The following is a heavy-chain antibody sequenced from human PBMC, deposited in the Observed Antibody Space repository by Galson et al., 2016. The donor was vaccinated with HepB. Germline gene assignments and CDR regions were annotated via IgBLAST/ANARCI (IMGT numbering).Heavy chain of an antibody. CDR3: AREASLGHDVFDI. CDR1: AFSFTNYA. Sequence: SLRLSCAASAFSFTNYAMHWVRQAPGKGLEWVALTSYDGSNKYYGDSVKGRFTIYRDNSKNTLYLQMNSLRAEDTAAYYCAREASLGHDVFDIWGQGTMVTVSS. CDR2: TSYDGSNK. J-gene: IGHJ3*02. V-gene: IGHV3-30*04. D-gene: IGHD3-10*01.